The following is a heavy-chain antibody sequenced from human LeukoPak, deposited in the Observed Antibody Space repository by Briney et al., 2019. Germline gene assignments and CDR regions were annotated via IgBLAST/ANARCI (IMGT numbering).Heavy chain of an antibody. J-gene: IGHJ5*02. CDR2: INHSGSI. D-gene: IGHD2-15*01. Sequence: SETLSLTCAVYGGSFSGYYWSWIRQPPGKGLEWIGEINHSGSINYNPSLKSRVTISVDTSKNQFSLKLSSVTAADTAVYYCARGLGYCSGGSCYPGWFDPWGQGTLVTVSS. CDR3: ARGLGYCSGGSCYPGWFDP. V-gene: IGHV4-34*01. CDR1: GGSFSGYY.